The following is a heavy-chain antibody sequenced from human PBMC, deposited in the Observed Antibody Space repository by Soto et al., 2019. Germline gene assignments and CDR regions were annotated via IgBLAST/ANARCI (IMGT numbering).Heavy chain of an antibody. V-gene: IGHV3-23*01. J-gene: IGHJ6*03. CDR2: ISGTGSST. Sequence: EVQLLESGGGLVQPGGSLRLSCAASGFTFSGYAMNWVRQAPGKGLEWVSSISGTGSSTYYTDSVRGRFTISRDISKNTLFLQMNSLRAEDTAVYYCAKLSGNDFWNGYYVYYMDVWGKGTTVTVSS. D-gene: IGHD3-3*01. CDR3: AKLSGNDFWNGYYVYYMDV. CDR1: GFTFSGYA.